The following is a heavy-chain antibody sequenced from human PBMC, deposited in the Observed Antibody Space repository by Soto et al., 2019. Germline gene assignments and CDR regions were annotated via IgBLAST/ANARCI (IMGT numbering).Heavy chain of an antibody. CDR2: INPNGGST. Sequence: ASVKVSCKASGYIFTYYYMHWVRQSPGQGLEWMGRINPNGGSTSYAQKFQGRVTMTSDTSTSTLYMELRSLRSEDTAVYYCAREFCTGGSCYSGSFDPRGQGTLVTVSS. CDR1: GYIFTYYY. D-gene: IGHD2-15*01. CDR3: AREFCTGGSCYSGSFDP. V-gene: IGHV1-46*01. J-gene: IGHJ5*02.